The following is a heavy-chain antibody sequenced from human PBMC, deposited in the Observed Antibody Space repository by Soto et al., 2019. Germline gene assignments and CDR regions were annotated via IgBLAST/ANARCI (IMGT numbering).Heavy chain of an antibody. D-gene: IGHD3-10*01. V-gene: IGHV3-9*01. CDR3: AKDMTTMVRGATSFDY. Sequence: GGSLRLSCAASGFTFDDYAMHWVRQAPGKGLEWVSGISWNSGSIGYADSVKGRFTISRDNAKNSLYLQMNSLRAEDTALYYCAKDMTTMVRGATSFDYWGQGTLVTVSS. CDR1: GFTFDDYA. CDR2: ISWNSGSI. J-gene: IGHJ4*02.